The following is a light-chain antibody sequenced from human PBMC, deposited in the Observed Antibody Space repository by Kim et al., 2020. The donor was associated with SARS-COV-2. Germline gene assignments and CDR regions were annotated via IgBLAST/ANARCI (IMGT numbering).Light chain of an antibody. CDR2: GAS. J-gene: IGKJ4*01. CDR3: QQYSNRSLT. Sequence: EIVMTQSPATLSVSPGERATLSCRASQGVSGNLAWYQQKPGQAPRLLIYGASTRATGIPARFSGSGSGTEFTLTISSLQSEDSALYYYQQYSNRSLTFGGGTKVDIK. CDR1: QGVSGN. V-gene: IGKV3-15*01.